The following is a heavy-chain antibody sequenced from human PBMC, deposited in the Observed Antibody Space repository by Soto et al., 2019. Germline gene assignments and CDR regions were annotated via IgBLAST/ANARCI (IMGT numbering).Heavy chain of an antibody. V-gene: IGHV3-11*06. Sequence: QVQLVESGGGLVKPGGSLRLYCAASGFTFSDYYMSWIRQAPGKGLEWVSYISSSSSYTNYADSVKGRFTISRDNAKNSQYLQMNSLRAEDTAVYYCARDYPTCSKGGSSDYWCQGTLFTVSS. CDR1: GFTFSDYY. D-gene: IGHD6-13*01. J-gene: IGHJ4*02. CDR2: ISSSSSYT. CDR3: ARDYPTCSKGGSSDY.